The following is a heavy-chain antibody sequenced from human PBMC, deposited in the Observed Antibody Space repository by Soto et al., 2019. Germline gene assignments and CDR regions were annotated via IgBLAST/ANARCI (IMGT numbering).Heavy chain of an antibody. D-gene: IGHD6-19*01. V-gene: IGHV1-46*01. CDR1: GYTFTSYY. Sequence: DSVQVSCKASGYTFTSYYMHWVRQAPGQGLEWMGIINPSGGSTSYAQKFQGRVTMTRDTSTSTVYMELSSLRSEDTAVYYCARDLHIAVAGTDYWGQGTLVTVSS. CDR2: INPSGGST. CDR3: ARDLHIAVAGTDY. J-gene: IGHJ4*02.